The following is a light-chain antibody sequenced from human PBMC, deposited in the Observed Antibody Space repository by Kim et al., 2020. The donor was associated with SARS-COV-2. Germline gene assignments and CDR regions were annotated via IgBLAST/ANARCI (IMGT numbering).Light chain of an antibody. Sequence: SYELTQPPSVSVATGKTARITCGGNNIGSKSVHWYQQKPGQAPVLVIYYDSDRPSGIPERFSGSNSGNTATLTISRVEAGDEADYYCQGWDSSSDHVFGT. J-gene: IGLJ1*01. CDR3: QGWDSSSDHV. V-gene: IGLV3-21*04. CDR1: NIGSKS. CDR2: YDS.